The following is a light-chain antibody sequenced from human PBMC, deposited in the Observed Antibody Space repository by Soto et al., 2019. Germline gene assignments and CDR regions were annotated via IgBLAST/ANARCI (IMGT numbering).Light chain of an antibody. CDR1: QSVSSN. CDR2: GAS. Sequence: VLTQSPATLSLSPGERATLSCRASQSVSSNLAWYQQKPGQAPRLLIYGASSRATGIPDRFSGSGSGTDFTLTISRLEPEDFAVYYCQQYGSSPPYTFGQGTKVDIK. V-gene: IGKV3-20*01. J-gene: IGKJ2*01. CDR3: QQYGSSPPYT.